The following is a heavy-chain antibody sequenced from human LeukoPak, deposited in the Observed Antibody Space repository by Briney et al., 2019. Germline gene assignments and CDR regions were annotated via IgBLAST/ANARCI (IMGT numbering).Heavy chain of an antibody. J-gene: IGHJ3*02. CDR3: ARVYGSATNYRLCGFDI. CDR1: GASVSSGGYY. D-gene: IGHD3-10*01. V-gene: IGHV4-61*02. Sequence: SETLSLTCTVSGASVSSGGYYWNWIRQPAGKGLEWIGRIDSSGSTNYNPSLKSRVTMSADTSNNQFSLKVTSVTAADTAVYYCARVYGSATNYRLCGFDIWGQGTAVTVSS. CDR2: IDSSGST.